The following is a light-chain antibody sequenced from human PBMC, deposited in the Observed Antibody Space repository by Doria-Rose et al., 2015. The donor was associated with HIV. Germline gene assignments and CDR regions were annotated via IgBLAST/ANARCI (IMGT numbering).Light chain of an antibody. CDR2: DAS. Sequence: EIVLTQSPGTLSLSPGERATLSCRASQRVKSSYLAWYQQKPGQAPRLLIYDASTRATGIPVRFSGSGSETDFTLTISRLEPEDVAVYYCQQYGTSRGTFGQGTRLEIK. V-gene: IGKV3-20*01. CDR3: QQYGTSRGT. J-gene: IGKJ5*01. CDR1: QRVKSSY.